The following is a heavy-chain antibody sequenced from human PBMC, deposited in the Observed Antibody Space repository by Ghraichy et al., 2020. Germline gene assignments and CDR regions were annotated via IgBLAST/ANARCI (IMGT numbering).Heavy chain of an antibody. V-gene: IGHV4-39*01. CDR1: GGSISSSSYY. CDR3: ARAGGSGSYRSYNWFDP. D-gene: IGHD3-10*01. CDR2: IYYSGST. J-gene: IGHJ5*02. Sequence: SETLSLTCTVSGGSISSSSYYWGWIRQPPGKGLEWIGSIYYSGSTYYNPSLKSRVTISVDTSKNQFSLKLSSVTAADTAVYYCARAGGSGSYRSYNWFDPWGQGTLVTVSS.